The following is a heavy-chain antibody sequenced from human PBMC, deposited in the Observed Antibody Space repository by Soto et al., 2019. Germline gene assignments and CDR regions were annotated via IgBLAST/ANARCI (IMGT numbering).Heavy chain of an antibody. CDR3: TTEYDFWSGYYLY. V-gene: IGHV3-15*01. Sequence: EVQLVESGGGLVKPGGSLRLSCAASGFTFSNAWMSWVRQAPGKGLEWVGRIKSKTDGGTKDYTAPVKGRFTISSDDSKNTLYLQMNSLKTEDTAVYYCTTEYDFWSGYYLYWGQGTLVTVSS. D-gene: IGHD3-3*01. CDR2: IKSKTDGGTK. J-gene: IGHJ4*02. CDR1: GFTFSNAW.